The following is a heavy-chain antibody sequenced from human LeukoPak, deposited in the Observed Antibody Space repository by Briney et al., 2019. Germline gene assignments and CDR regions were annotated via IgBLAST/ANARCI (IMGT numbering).Heavy chain of an antibody. CDR1: GGTFSTYC. D-gene: IGHD4-17*01. CDR3: ASGPYGEYSGDAYYYYMDV. Sequence: SVKVSCKPSGGTFSTYCVTWVRQAPGQGLEWMGGIFPIFGMTNHAQKFQGRVTITADKSTSTAYMELSSLRPEDTAVYYCASGPYGEYSGDAYYYYMDVWGRGTTVTVSS. J-gene: IGHJ6*03. CDR2: IFPIFGMT. V-gene: IGHV1-69*10.